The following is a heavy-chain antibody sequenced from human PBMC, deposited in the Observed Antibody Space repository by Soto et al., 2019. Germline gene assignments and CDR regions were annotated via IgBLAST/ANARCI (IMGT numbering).Heavy chain of an antibody. CDR2: IIPIFGTA. J-gene: IGHJ4*02. CDR3: VLIAAAGNQGNDY. V-gene: IGHV1-69*13. Sequence: SVKASCKASGGTFSSYAISWVRQAPGQGLEWMGGIIPIFGTANYAQKFQGRVTITADESTSTAYMELSSLRSEDTAVYYCVLIAAAGNQGNDYWGQGTLVTVSS. CDR1: GGTFSSYA. D-gene: IGHD6-13*01.